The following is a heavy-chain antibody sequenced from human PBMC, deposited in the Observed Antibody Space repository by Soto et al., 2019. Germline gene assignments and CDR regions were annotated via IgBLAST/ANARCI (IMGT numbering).Heavy chain of an antibody. D-gene: IGHD3-22*01. V-gene: IGHV1-3*01. Sequence: ASVKVSCKASGYTFTSYAMHWVRQAPGQRLEWMGWINAGNGNTKYSQKFQGRVTITRDTSASTAYMELSSLRSEDTAVYYCAREDPTYYYDSSGYYWAHAFDIWGQGTMVTV. CDR1: GYTFTSYA. J-gene: IGHJ3*02. CDR3: AREDPTYYYDSSGYYWAHAFDI. CDR2: INAGNGNT.